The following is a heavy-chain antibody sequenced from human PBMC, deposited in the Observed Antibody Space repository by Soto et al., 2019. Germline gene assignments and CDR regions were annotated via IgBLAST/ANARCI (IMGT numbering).Heavy chain of an antibody. D-gene: IGHD1-1*01. CDR3: AKSYWNDRTFNWFDS. CDR1: GFTFSTYA. V-gene: IGHV3-23*01. J-gene: IGHJ5*01. Sequence: GGSLRLSCAASGFTFSTYAMSWVRQGPGRGLDWVSSISASGAMTYYADSVKARFTISRDNSKNTLYLQMHSLGAEDTAIYYCAKSYWNDRTFNWFDSWGQGTLVTVSS. CDR2: ISASGAMT.